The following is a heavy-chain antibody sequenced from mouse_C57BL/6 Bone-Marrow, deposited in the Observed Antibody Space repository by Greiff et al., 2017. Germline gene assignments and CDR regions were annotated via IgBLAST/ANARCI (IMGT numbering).Heavy chain of an antibody. J-gene: IGHJ4*01. V-gene: IGHV1-61*01. D-gene: IGHD1-1*01. CDR2: IYPSDSET. Sequence: VQLQQPGAELVRPGSSVKLSCKASGYTFTSYWMDWVKQRPGQGLEWIGNIYPSDSETHYNQKFKDKATLTVDKSSSTAYMQLSSLTSEDSAVYDCAREATVVEGYAMDYWGQGTSVTVSS. CDR1: GYTFTSYW. CDR3: AREATVVEGYAMDY.